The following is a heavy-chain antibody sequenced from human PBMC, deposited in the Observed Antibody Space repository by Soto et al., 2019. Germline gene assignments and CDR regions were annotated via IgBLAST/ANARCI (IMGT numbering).Heavy chain of an antibody. V-gene: IGHV1-18*04. CDR2: ISTYNGNT. Sequence: QVQLVQSGGLVRKPGASVKVSCKASGYTFTTYGISWVRQAPGQGLEWMGWISTYNGNTFYAQNLQGRVIMTSDTSTSTAYMELRSLRSDDTAVYYCARDYYDSSGYYSVEYYFDYWGQGTLVTVSS. CDR3: ARDYYDSSGYYSVEYYFDY. J-gene: IGHJ4*02. D-gene: IGHD3-22*01. CDR1: GYTFTTYG.